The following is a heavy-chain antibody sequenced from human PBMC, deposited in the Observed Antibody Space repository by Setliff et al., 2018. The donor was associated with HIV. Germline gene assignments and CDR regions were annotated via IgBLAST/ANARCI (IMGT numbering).Heavy chain of an antibody. CDR2: IMALFQRT. CDR1: GDTFRNYA. J-gene: IGHJ4*02. V-gene: IGHV1-69*05. D-gene: IGHD6-13*01. Sequence: SVKVSCKVSGDTFRNYAINWVRLAPGQGLEWMGEIMALFQRTQYAQKFQGRVTFTTDESTSTAYMELRSLRSDDTAIFYCARGRMAAAGMFIPRALDYWGQGTLVTGLL. CDR3: ARGRMAAAGMFIPRALDY.